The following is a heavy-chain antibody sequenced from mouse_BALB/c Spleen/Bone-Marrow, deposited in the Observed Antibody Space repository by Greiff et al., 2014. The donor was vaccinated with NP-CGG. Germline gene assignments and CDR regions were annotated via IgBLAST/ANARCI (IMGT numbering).Heavy chain of an antibody. CDR1: GFNIKDYY. D-gene: IGHD2-4*01. CDR3: NARGDYDFDYFDY. CDR2: IDPENGDT. J-gene: IGHJ2*01. V-gene: IGHV14-4*02. Sequence: VQLQQSGAELVRSGASVKLSCTVSGFNIKDYYMHWGKQRPEQGLEWIGWIDPENGDTEYAPKFQGKATMTADTSSNTAYLQLSSLTSEDTAVYYCNARGDYDFDYFDYWGQGTTLTVSS.